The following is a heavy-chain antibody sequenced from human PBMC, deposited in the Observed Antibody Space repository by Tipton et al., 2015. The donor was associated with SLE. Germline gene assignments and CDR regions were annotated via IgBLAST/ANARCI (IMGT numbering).Heavy chain of an antibody. CDR3: AGGDYHGSVSYIGY. J-gene: IGHJ4*02. D-gene: IGHD3-10*01. V-gene: IGHV4-39*07. CDR1: GASISGTTSY. Sequence: TLSLTCSVSGASISGTTSYWGWIRQSPGKGLEWIGSIDHNGSTNDNPSLKRRVTMSVDTSKNQFSLTLTSVTAADTAVYYCAGGDYHGSVSYIGYWGQGSLVTVSS. CDR2: IDHNGST.